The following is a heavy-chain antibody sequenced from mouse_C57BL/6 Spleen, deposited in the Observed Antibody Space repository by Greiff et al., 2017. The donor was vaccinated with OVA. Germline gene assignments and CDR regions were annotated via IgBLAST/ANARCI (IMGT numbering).Heavy chain of an antibody. CDR1: GYTFTSYG. D-gene: IGHD1-1*01. CDR2: IYPRSGNT. Sequence: VQLQESGAELARPGASVKLSCKASGYTFTSYGISWVKQRTGQGLEWIGEIYPRSGNTYYNEKFKGKSTLTVDKSSSTAYMQLSSLTSEDSAVYYCAILRYYFDYWGQGTTLTVSS. V-gene: IGHV1-81*01. CDR3: AILRYYFDY. J-gene: IGHJ2*01.